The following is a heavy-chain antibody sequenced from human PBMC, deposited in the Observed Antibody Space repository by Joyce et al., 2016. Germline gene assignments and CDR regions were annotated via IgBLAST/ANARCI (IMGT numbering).Heavy chain of an antibody. J-gene: IGHJ5*02. CDR1: GFSFSGYW. V-gene: IGHV3-74*03. Sequence: EVQLVESGGGLVQPGGSLRLSCAASGFSFSGYWIHWVRQAPGKGRGWVSRINTDGSSTMFADSVKGRFTISRDNAKNTLYLQMNSLRAEDTAVYYCVRGISARPGGPNWFDPWGQGTLVTVSS. CDR3: VRGISARPGGPNWFDP. D-gene: IGHD6-6*01. CDR2: INTDGSST.